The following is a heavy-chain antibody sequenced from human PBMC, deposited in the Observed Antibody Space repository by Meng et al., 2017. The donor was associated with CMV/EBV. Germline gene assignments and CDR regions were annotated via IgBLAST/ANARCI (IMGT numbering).Heavy chain of an antibody. Sequence: GGSLRLSCAASGFTFSSYSMNWVRQAPGKGLEWASSISSSSSYIYYADSVKGRCTITRDNAKNSLYLQMNSLRAEDTAVYYCARRYCSSTSCPPYYGMDVWGQGTTVTVSS. CDR1: GFTFSSYS. V-gene: IGHV3-21*01. CDR3: ARRYCSSTSCPPYYGMDV. CDR2: ISSSSSYI. J-gene: IGHJ6*02. D-gene: IGHD2-2*01.